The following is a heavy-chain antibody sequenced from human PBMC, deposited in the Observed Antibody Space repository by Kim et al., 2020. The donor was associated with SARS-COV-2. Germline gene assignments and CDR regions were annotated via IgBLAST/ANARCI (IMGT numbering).Heavy chain of an antibody. J-gene: IGHJ5*02. D-gene: IGHD6-19*01. CDR3: ARDGPSSGWHNWFDP. Sequence: DSVKSRFTISRDNAKNSLYMQMNSLRGEDTAVYYCARDGPSSGWHNWFDPWGQGTLVTVSS. V-gene: IGHV3-48*01.